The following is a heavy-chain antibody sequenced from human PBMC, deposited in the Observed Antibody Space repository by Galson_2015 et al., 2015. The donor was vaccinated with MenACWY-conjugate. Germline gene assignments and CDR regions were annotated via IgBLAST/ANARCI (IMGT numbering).Heavy chain of an antibody. J-gene: IGHJ6*02. V-gene: IGHV5-51*01. D-gene: IGHD1-26*01. CDR2: INPVDSNI. CDR1: GYSFTNYW. Sequence: QSGAEVKKPGESLKISCQGSGYSFTNYWIAWVRQMPGKGLEWVGLINPVDSNIRYSPSFQGQVTISADESISTAHLQWSSLKASDTAMYYWARHPPGGRGMDVWGRGTTVTVSS. CDR3: ARHPPGGRGMDV.